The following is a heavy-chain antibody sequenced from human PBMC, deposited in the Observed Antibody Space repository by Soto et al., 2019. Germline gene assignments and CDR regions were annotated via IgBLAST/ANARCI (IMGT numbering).Heavy chain of an antibody. CDR3: ARGGRGGRYYYYYYGMDV. Sequence: SETLSETCAVCGGSISGYYWSWISQTTGKGLEWIGEINHSGSTNYNPSLKSRVTISVDTSKNQFSLKLSSVTAADTAVYYCARGGRGGRYYYYYYGMDVWGQGTTVTVSS. J-gene: IGHJ6*02. CDR2: INHSGST. V-gene: IGHV4-34*01. CDR1: GGSISGYY. D-gene: IGHD2-15*01.